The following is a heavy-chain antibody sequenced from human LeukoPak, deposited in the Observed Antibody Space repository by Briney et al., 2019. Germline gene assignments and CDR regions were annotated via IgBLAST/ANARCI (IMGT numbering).Heavy chain of an antibody. CDR2: INHSGST. J-gene: IGHJ6*03. CDR3: ARGSGWYSHYYYYYMDV. V-gene: IGHV4-34*01. Sequence: LETLSLTCAVYGGSFSGYYWSWIRQPPGKGLEWIGEINHSGSTNYNPSLKSRVTISVDTSKNQFSLKLSSVTAADTAVYYCARGSGWYSHYYYYYMDVWGKGTTVTVSS. D-gene: IGHD6-19*01. CDR1: GGSFSGYY.